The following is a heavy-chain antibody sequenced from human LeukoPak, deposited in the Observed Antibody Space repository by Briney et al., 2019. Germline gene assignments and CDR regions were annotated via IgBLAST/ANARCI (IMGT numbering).Heavy chain of an antibody. V-gene: IGHV3-15*01. Sequence: GRSLRLSCAASGFAFNNACMNWVRQAPAKGVVWVGTIKKKIKGENTNSAAHMRGRYTLSRDDSKNTLYLQMHSMQPEITVVYYCMTGVVTMNDYWGQGTLVTVSS. CDR2: IKKKIKGENT. CDR3: MTGVVTMNDY. J-gene: IGHJ4*02. CDR1: GFAFNNAC. D-gene: IGHD2-21*02.